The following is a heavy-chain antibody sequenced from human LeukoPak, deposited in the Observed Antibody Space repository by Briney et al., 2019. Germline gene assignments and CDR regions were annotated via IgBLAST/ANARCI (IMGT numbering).Heavy chain of an antibody. CDR2: INAGNGNT. D-gene: IGHD3-22*01. J-gene: IGHJ4*02. V-gene: IGHV1-3*03. Sequence: ASVKVSCKASGYTFTHHAMHWVRQAPGQRLEWMGWINAGNGNTHYSQDFQDRVTITRHTSASTAYMELSSLRSEDMALYYCARAYYYDSSGYYDYWGQGTLVTVSS. CDR1: GYTFTHHA. CDR3: ARAYYYDSSGYYDY.